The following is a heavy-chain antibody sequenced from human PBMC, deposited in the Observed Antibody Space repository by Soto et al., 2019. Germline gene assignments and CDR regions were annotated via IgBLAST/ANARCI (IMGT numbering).Heavy chain of an antibody. Sequence: VESLKNSKKAAEDRCISYWSGWVSQIPGKGLEWMGVIYPGDSDTRYSPSFQGQVTISADKSISTAYLQWSSLKASDTAVYFCARHNEAVAATYWGQGTLVTVSS. J-gene: IGHJ4*02. CDR3: ARHNEAVAATY. V-gene: IGHV5-51*01. D-gene: IGHD6-19*01. CDR1: EDRCISYW. CDR2: IYPGDSDT.